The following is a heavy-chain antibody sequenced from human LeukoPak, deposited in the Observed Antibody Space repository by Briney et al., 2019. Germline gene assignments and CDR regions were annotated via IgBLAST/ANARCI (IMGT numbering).Heavy chain of an antibody. V-gene: IGHV4-59*01. Sequence: SETLSLTCTVSGGSIRNYYWSWIRQPPAKGLEWIGYKYYRGSTDYNPSLKSRVTISVDTSKNQFSLELTSVTAADTAVYYCATLASQNWFDPWGQGTLVTVSS. D-gene: IGHD5-12*01. CDR1: GGSIRNYY. J-gene: IGHJ5*02. CDR2: KYYRGST. CDR3: ATLASQNWFDP.